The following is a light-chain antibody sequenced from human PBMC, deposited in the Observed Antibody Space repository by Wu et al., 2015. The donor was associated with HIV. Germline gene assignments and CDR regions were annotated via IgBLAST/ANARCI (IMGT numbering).Light chain of an antibody. V-gene: IGKV1-6*01. CDR1: QDIRHD. CDR2: GAS. Sequence: AIQMTQSPSSLAASIGDRVSITCRASQDIRHDLGWYQQKPGKAPKLLISGASSLHGGVPSRFSGSGSGTDFTLTIFSLQPEDFATYYCLQDYNYPPTFGLGDQAGD. CDR3: LQDYNYPPT. J-gene: IGKJ2*01.